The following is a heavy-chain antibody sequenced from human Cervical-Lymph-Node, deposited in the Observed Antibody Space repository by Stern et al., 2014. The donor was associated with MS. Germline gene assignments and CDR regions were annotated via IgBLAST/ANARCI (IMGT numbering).Heavy chain of an antibody. Sequence: EVQLVDSGAEVKKAGESLKISCQGSGYTFSDSWIAWVRLMPGKGLEWMGIIFPDDSDIRYSPSFLGQVTISADNSINTAYLQWESLKSSDTAVYYCARRGVQGHHFDRWGQGTLVTVSS. CDR2: IFPDDSDI. J-gene: IGHJ4*02. CDR3: ARRGVQGHHFDR. D-gene: IGHD3-10*01. CDR1: GYTFSDSW. V-gene: IGHV5-51*01.